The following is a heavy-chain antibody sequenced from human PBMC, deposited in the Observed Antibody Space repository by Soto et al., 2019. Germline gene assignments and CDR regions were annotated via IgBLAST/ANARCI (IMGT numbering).Heavy chain of an antibody. J-gene: IGHJ5*02. CDR2: MYYSGST. CDR3: ARGSPHWFDP. Sequence: SETLSLTCTVSGGSIISSNYYWGWIRQPPGKGLEWIGYMYYSGSTNYNPSLKSRVTISVDTSKNQFSLKLSSVTAADTAVYYCARGSPHWFDPWGQGTLVTVSS. V-gene: IGHV4-61*05. CDR1: GGSIISSNYY.